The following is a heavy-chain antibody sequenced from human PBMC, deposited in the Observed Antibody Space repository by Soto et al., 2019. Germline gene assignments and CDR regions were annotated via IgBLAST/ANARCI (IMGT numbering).Heavy chain of an antibody. D-gene: IGHD3-10*01. J-gene: IGHJ5*02. CDR1: GYTFTSYG. Sequence: ASVKVSCKASGYTFTSYGISWVRQAPGQGLEWMGWISAYNGNTNYAQKLQGRVTMTTDTSTSTAYMELRSLRSDDTAVYYCGRDYGLLWFGELYWFDPWGQGTLVTVSS. V-gene: IGHV1-18*01. CDR2: ISAYNGNT. CDR3: GRDYGLLWFGELYWFDP.